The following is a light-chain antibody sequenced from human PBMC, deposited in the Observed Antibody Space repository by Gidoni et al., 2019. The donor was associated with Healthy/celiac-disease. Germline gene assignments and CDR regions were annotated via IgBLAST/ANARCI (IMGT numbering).Light chain of an antibody. CDR2: GAS. Sequence: VLTQSPGTLSLSPGERATLSCRASQSVSSSYLAWYQQKPGQAPRLLIYGASSRATGIPDRVSGSGSGTDFTLTISRLEPEDFAVYYCQQYGSSGFTFGPGTKVDIK. V-gene: IGKV3-20*01. CDR1: QSVSSSY. CDR3: QQYGSSGFT. J-gene: IGKJ3*01.